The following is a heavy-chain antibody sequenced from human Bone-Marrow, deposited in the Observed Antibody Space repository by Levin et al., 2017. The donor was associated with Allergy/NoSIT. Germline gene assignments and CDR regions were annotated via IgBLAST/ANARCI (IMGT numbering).Heavy chain of an antibody. CDR2: ISDTT. J-gene: IGHJ4*02. D-gene: IGHD1-20*01. CDR1: GFTFDKYA. Sequence: GGSLRLSCAASGFTFDKYAMTWVRQAPGKGLEWVSTISDTTYYAASVKGRFTVSRDNSKDTLYLQMSNLRAEDTAVYYCAKRITEGFKSGHTFHYWGQGTLVTVSS. V-gene: IGHV3-23*01. CDR3: AKRITEGFKSGHTFHY.